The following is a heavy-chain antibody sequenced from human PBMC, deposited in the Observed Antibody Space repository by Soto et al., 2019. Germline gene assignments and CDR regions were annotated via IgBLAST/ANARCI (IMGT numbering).Heavy chain of an antibody. D-gene: IGHD5-18*01. CDR2: VSGGGGSA. CDR3: EKDFSTGHTYVIDYYYSYGMDV. J-gene: IGHJ6*02. CDR1: GFTFTSYG. Sequence: EVQLVESGGGLVQPGGSLRLSCAASGFTFTSYGMNWVRQAPGKGLEWVSGVSGGGGSAYYADSVKGRFTSSRDNSKNTRYLQMNSLRAEDTAVYYCEKDFSTGHTYVIDYYYSYGMDVWGQGTTVTVSS. V-gene: IGHV3-23*04.